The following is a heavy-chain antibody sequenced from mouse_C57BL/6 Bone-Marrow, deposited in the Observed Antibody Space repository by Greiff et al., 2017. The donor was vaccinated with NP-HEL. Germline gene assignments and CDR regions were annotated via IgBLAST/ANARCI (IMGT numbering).Heavy chain of an antibody. CDR2: ILPSIGRT. J-gene: IGHJ1*03. CDR3: ARPWLRRGSYWYFDV. V-gene: IGHV15-2*01. Sequence: QVQLQQSGSELRSPGSSVKLSCKDFDSEVFPIAYMSWVRQKPGHGFEWIGGILPSIGRTIYGEKFEDKATMDADTLSNTAYLELNSLTSEDSAIDYGARPWLRRGSYWYFDVGGTGTTVTVSS. CDR1: DSEVFPIAY. D-gene: IGHD2-2*01.